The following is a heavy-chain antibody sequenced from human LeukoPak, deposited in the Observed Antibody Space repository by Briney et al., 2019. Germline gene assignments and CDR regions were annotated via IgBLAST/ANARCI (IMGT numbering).Heavy chain of an antibody. CDR3: ARAPSGAGWGSTYYFDY. CDR2: INPNSGGT. Sequence: GASVKVSCKTSGYTFSGYFIHWIRQAPGQGLEWVGWINPNSGGTNYAQKFQGRVTMTRDTSISTAYMELSSLRSDDSAVYYCARAPSGAGWGSTYYFDYWGQGTLVTVSS. D-gene: IGHD3-16*01. J-gene: IGHJ4*02. V-gene: IGHV1-2*02. CDR1: GYTFSGYF.